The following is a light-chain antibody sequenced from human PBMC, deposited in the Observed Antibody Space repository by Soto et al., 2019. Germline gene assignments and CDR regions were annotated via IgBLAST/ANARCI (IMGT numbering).Light chain of an antibody. CDR1: QSVSNNY. Sequence: EIVLTQSPGTLSLSPGATATLSCRASQSVSNNYLAWFQQKPGQAPRLLIYGTSSRATGIPDRFSGSGSGTDFTLTISRLEPEDFAVYYCHHYGVSPIYTFGHGTKVDFK. CDR2: GTS. V-gene: IGKV3-20*01. CDR3: HHYGVSPIYT. J-gene: IGKJ3*01.